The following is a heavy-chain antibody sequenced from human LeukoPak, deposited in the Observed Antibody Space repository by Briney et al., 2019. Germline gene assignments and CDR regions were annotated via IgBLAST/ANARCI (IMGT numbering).Heavy chain of an antibody. CDR1: GYTFTSYY. D-gene: IGHD7-27*01. Sequence: ASVKVSCKASGYTFTSYYMHRVRQAPGQGLEWMGIINPSGSSTSYAQKFQGRVTMTRDTSTSTVYMELSSLRSEDTAVYYCAKLGINYYYYYMDVWGKGTTVTVSS. CDR3: AKLGINYYYYYMDV. V-gene: IGHV1-46*01. CDR2: INPSGSST. J-gene: IGHJ6*03.